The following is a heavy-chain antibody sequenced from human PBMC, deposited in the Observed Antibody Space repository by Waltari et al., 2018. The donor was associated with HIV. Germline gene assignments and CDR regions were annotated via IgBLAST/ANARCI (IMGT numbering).Heavy chain of an antibody. J-gene: IGHJ3*02. Sequence: EVQLEESGGGLIQPGGSLRLSCAASGFTVSSNYMSWVRQAPGKGLEWVSVIYSGGNTYYADSVKGRFTISRDNSKNTLYLQMNSLRAEDTAVYYCARSSGSYQPHDAFDIWGQGTMVTVSS. CDR3: ARSSGSYQPHDAFDI. V-gene: IGHV3-53*01. CDR1: GFTVSSNY. D-gene: IGHD1-26*01. CDR2: IYSGGNT.